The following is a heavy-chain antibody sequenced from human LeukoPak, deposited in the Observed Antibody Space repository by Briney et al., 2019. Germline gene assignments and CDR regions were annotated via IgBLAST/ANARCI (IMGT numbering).Heavy chain of an antibody. Sequence: PGGSLRLSCAVSGLTFSRYEMNWVRQAPGKGLEWVSYISSSGGSIYYADSVKGQFTISRDNAKKSLYLQMNSLRAEDTAVYYCARDLYIEIISAFDIWGQGTMVTVSS. CDR3: ARDLYIEIISAFDI. CDR1: GLTFSRYE. V-gene: IGHV3-48*03. CDR2: ISSSGGSI. J-gene: IGHJ3*02. D-gene: IGHD2-15*01.